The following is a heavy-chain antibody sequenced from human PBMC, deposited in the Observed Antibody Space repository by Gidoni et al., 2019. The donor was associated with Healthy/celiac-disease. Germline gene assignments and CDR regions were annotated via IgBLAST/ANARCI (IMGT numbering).Heavy chain of an antibody. V-gene: IGHV4-30-2*01. CDR1: GGSISSGGYS. D-gene: IGHD3-10*01. CDR2: IYHSGST. Sequence: QLQPQESGSGLVKPSQTLSLTCAVPGGSISSGGYSWSWIRPPPGQGLEWIGYIYHSGSTYYNPSLKSRVTISVDRSKNQFSLKLSSVTAADAAVYYCAREPLYYYGSGSYFDYWGQGTLVTVSS. J-gene: IGHJ4*02. CDR3: AREPLYYYGSGSYFDY.